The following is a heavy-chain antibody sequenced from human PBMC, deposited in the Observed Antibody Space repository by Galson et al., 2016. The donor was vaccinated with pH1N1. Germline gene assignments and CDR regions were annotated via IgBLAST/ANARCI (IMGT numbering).Heavy chain of an antibody. J-gene: IGHJ2*01. CDR3: ARAATVVGDWYFDL. D-gene: IGHD4-23*01. Sequence: SVKVSCKASGYTFTSYHVHWVRQAPGQGLEWMGSINPNSGGTNYAQSSQGRVTITRDTSISTASMELSMLRSDDTATYYCARAATVVGDWYFDLWGRGTLVPVSS. V-gene: IGHV1-2*02. CDR2: INPNSGGT. CDR1: GYTFTSYH.